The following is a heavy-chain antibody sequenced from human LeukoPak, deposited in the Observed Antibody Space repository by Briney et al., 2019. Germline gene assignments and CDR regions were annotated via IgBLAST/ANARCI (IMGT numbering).Heavy chain of an antibody. CDR2: VSDSSGPSTI. J-gene: IGHJ4*02. CDR1: GFTFSTSW. D-gene: IGHD1-26*01. CDR3: ARDRDSGTYRGAFDY. V-gene: IGHV3-48*01. Sequence: GGSLRLSCAASGFTFSTSWMTWVRQAPGKGLEWLSYVSDSSGPSTISYAASVKGRFTISRDNAKNSLYLQMNSLRVEDTAVYYCARDRDSGTYRGAFDYWGQGILVTVSS.